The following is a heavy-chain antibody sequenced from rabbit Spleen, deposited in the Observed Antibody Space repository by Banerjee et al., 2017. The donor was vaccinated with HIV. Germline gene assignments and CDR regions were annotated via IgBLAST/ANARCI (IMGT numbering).Heavy chain of an antibody. J-gene: IGHJ4*01. V-gene: IGHV1S40*01. CDR3: ARSYAGSRGYSDYYFNL. CDR1: GFDFSSYG. D-gene: IGHD1-1*01. CDR2: INNVGKT. Sequence: QSLEESGGDLVKPGASLTLTCKASGFDFSSYGVSWVRQAPGEGLEYIGFINNVGKTGYASWAKGRFTISKTSSTTVTLQMTSLTAADTATYSCARSYAGSRGYSDYYFNLWGPGTLVTVS.